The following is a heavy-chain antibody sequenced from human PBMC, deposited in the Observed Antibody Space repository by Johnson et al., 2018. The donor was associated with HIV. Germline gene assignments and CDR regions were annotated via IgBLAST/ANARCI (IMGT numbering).Heavy chain of an antibody. D-gene: IGHD7-27*01. CDR3: ARWSWGEYAFDI. CDR2: IKQDGSEK. Sequence: VQLVESGGGVVQPGRSLRLSCAASGFTFSSYWISWVRQAPGKGLEWVAYIKQDGSEKYYVDSVKGRFTISRDNAKNSLYLQMNSLRAEDTAVYYCARWSWGEYAFDIWGQGTMVTVSS. CDR1: GFTFSSYW. V-gene: IGHV3-7*05. J-gene: IGHJ3*02.